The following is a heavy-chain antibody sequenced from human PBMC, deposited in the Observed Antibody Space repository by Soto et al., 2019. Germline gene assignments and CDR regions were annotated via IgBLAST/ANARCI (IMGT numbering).Heavy chain of an antibody. J-gene: IGHJ4*02. V-gene: IGHV1-18*01. CDR1: GYTFSSYA. CDR3: ARTGPPVDY. CDR2: IITYNGNT. Sequence: QVQLVQSGAEVKKPGASVKVSCKASGYTFSSYALSWVRQAPGQGLEWMGWIITYNGNTNYAQKLQGRVTMTTDTATTTAYMDLRSLRSDDTAVYYCARTGPPVDYWGQGTLVTVSS.